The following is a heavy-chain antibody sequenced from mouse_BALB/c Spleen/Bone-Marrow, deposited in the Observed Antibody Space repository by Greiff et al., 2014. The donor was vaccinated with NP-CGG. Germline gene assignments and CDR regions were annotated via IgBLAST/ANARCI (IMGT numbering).Heavy chain of an antibody. D-gene: IGHD4-1*01. V-gene: IGHV5-9-3*01. Sequence: EVQVVESGGGLVKPGGSLKLSCAASGFTFSGYAMSWVRQTPEKRLEWVATISSGGSYTYYPDSVKGRFTISRDHAKNTLYLQMSSLRSEDTAMYYCASLTGRDYWGQGTTLTVSA. J-gene: IGHJ2*01. CDR2: ISSGGSYT. CDR3: ASLTGRDY. CDR1: GFTFSGYA.